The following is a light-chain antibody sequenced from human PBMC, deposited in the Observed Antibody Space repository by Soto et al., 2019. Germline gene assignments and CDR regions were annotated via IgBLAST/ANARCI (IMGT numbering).Light chain of an antibody. V-gene: IGLV3-1*01. CDR3: QALDSSSYV. CDR2: QDS. CDR1: NLGDKY. J-gene: IGLJ1*01. Sequence: SYELTQPPSVSVSPGQSASITCSGDNLGDKYACWYQKKPGQSPVLVIYQDSKRPSGIPERFSGSNSGNTATLTISGTQAIDEADSYCQALDSSSYVFGTGTKVTVL.